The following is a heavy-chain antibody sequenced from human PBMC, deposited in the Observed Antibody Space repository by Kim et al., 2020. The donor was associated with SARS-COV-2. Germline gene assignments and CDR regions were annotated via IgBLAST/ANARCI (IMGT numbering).Heavy chain of an antibody. D-gene: IGHD6-19*01. V-gene: IGHV3-7*03. CDR3: ARGVALAPHYYYHYAMDV. CDR2: IKGDAYET. J-gene: IGHJ6*02. CDR1: EFTFDTYW. Sequence: GGSLRLSCAASEFTFDTYWISWVRQAPGKGLEWVAIIKGDAYETYYVDSVRGRFTVSRDNAKNFSYLQMNSLRAEDTAVYYCARGVALAPHYYYHYAMDVWGQGTAVTVSS.